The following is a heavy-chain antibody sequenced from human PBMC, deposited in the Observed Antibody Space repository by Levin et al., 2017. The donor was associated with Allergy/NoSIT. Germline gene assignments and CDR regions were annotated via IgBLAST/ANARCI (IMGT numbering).Heavy chain of an antibody. J-gene: IGHJ4*02. V-gene: IGHV3-30*18. CDR2: ISYDGSNK. CDR3: AKDQSGVAPESSGIDY. Sequence: GGSLRLSCAASGFTFSSYGMHWVRQAPGKGLEWVAVISYDGSNKYYADSVKGRFTISRDNSKNTLYLQMNSLRAEDTAVYYCAKDQSGVAPESSGIDYWGQGTLVTVSS. CDR1: GFTFSSYG. D-gene: IGHD6-19*01.